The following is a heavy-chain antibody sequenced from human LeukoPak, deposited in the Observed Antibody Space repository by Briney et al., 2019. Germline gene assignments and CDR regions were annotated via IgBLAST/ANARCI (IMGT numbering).Heavy chain of an antibody. Sequence: SQTLSLTCTVSGGSISSGDYYWSWIRQPAGKGLEWIGRIYTSGSTNYNPSLKSRVTISVDTSKNQFSLKLSSVTAADTAVYYCAREKANFDAFDIWGQGTMVTVSS. CDR2: IYTSGST. CDR1: GGSISSGDYY. CDR3: AREKANFDAFDI. V-gene: IGHV4-61*02. J-gene: IGHJ3*02. D-gene: IGHD4/OR15-4a*01.